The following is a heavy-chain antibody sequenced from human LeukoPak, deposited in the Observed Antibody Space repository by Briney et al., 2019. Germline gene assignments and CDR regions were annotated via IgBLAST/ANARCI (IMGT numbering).Heavy chain of an antibody. V-gene: IGHV4-38-2*01. CDR1: GYSISSGCY. D-gene: IGHD3-10*01. CDR3: ARVEASITLIWGVIIHTFDI. CDR2: IYHSGTT. J-gene: IGHJ3*02. Sequence: SETLSLTCAVSGYSISSGCYWGWIRQPPGKGLEGIGIIYHSGTTTSNPSLKSRVTISLATSGSQFSLNLHTVTPADTAVYYCARVEASITLIWGVIIHTFDIRGQGTMGTVSS.